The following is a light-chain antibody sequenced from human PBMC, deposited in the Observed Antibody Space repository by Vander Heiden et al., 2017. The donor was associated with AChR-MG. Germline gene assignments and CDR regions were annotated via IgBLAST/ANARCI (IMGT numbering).Light chain of an antibody. Sequence: QSVLTQPPPASGAPGQRVTISCTGSSSNIGAGYNVHWYQQLPGTAPKLLIYGNSNRPSGVPDRFSGSKSGTSASLATTGLQAEDEADYYCQSFDSTLRGSWVFGGGTKLTVL. J-gene: IGLJ3*02. CDR2: GNS. CDR3: QSFDSTLRGSWV. V-gene: IGLV1-40*01. CDR1: SSNIGAGYN.